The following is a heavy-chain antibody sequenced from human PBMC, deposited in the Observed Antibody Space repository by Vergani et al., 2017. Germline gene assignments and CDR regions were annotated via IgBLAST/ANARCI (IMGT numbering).Heavy chain of an antibody. CDR1: GYSFTSYW. CDR3: ARSGYSSSWYSG. V-gene: IGHV5-51*01. J-gene: IGHJ4*02. Sequence: EVQLVQSGAEVKKPGESLKISCKVSGYSFTSYWIGWVRQMPGKGLEWMGIIYPGDSDTRYNPSLKSRVTISVDTSKNQFSLKLSSVTAADTAVYYCARSGYSSSWYSGWGQGTLVTVSS. CDR2: IYPGDSDT. D-gene: IGHD6-13*01.